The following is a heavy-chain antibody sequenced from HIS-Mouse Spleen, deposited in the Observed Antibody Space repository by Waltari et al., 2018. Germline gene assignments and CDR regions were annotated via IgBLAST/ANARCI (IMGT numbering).Heavy chain of an antibody. Sequence: QLQLQESGPGLVKPSETLSLTCPVSGGSISSSSSYWGWTRQPPGKGLEWIGSIHYSGSTYYNPSLKSRVTISVDTSKNQFSLKLSSVTAADTAVYYCARHNLNYWYFDLWGRGTLVTVSS. CDR1: GGSISSSSSY. V-gene: IGHV4-39*01. CDR3: ARHNLNYWYFDL. J-gene: IGHJ2*01. CDR2: IHYSGST.